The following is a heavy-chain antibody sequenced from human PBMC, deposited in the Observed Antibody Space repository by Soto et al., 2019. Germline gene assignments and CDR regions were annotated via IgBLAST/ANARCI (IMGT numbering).Heavy chain of an antibody. CDR3: TTEYGSGWHWGDLNYFGY. Sequence: EVQLVESGGGLVKPGGSLRLSCAASGFTFSNACMSWVRQAPGKGLEWVARIKSKTDGGTTDYAAPVKGRFTISRDESRNTLDLQMNSQKHEDTAVYSCTTEYGSGWHWGDLNYFGYWGQGTLVTVSS. CDR2: IKSKTDGGTT. CDR1: GFTFSNAC. D-gene: IGHD6-19*01. J-gene: IGHJ4*02. V-gene: IGHV3-15*01.